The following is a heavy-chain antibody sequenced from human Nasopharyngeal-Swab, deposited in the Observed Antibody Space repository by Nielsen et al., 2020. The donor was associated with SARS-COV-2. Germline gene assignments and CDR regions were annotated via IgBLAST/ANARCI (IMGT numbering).Heavy chain of an antibody. CDR3: ARAPMTTVYFDY. Sequence: GGSLRLSCAASGFTFSTYAMTWVRQAPGKGLEWVSSISSSSSYIYYADSVKGRFTISRDNAKNSLYLQMNSLRAEDTAVYYCARAPMTTVYFDYWGQGTLVTVSS. CDR1: GFTFSTYA. V-gene: IGHV3-21*01. J-gene: IGHJ4*02. CDR2: ISSSSSYI. D-gene: IGHD4-17*01.